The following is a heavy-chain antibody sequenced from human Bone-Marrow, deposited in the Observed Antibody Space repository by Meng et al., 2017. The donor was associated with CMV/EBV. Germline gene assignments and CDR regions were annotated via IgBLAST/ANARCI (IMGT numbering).Heavy chain of an antibody. CDR1: DSVSSNSAA. V-gene: IGHV6-1*01. J-gene: IGHJ4*02. Sequence: DSVSSNSAAWNWIRQSPSRGLEWLGRTYYRSKWYNNYAVSVKSRVTINPDTSKNQFSLQLNSVTPEDTAVYYCASLHSGSHLDCDYWGQGTLVTVSS. CDR3: ASLHSGSHLDCDY. CDR2: TYYRSKWYN. D-gene: IGHD1-26*01.